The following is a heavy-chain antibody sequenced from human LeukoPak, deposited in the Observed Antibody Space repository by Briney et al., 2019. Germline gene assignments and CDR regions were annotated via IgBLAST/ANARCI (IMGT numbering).Heavy chain of an antibody. CDR1: GYSFASYW. CDR2: IYPGDSDT. D-gene: IGHD6-13*01. J-gene: IGHJ4*02. Sequence: GESLKSSCKGSGYSFASYWIGWVRQMPGKGPEWMGIIYPGDSDTRYSPSFQGQVTISADKSISTAYLQRSSLKASDTAMYYCARLFSSGTGHLDYWGQGTLVTVSS. CDR3: ARLFSSGTGHLDY. V-gene: IGHV5-51*01.